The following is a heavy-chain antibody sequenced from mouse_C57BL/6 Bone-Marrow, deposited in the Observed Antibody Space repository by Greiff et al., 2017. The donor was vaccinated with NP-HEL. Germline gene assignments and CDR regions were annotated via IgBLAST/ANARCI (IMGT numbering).Heavy chain of an antibody. V-gene: IGHV5-16*01. Sequence: EVQLQESEGGLVQPGSSMKLSCTASGFTFSDYYMAWVRQVPEKGLEWVANINYDGSSTYYLDSLKSRFIISRDNAKNILYLQMSSLKSEDTATYYCARVYSNYGGMDYWGQGTSVTVSS. CDR3: ARVYSNYGGMDY. CDR2: INYDGSST. J-gene: IGHJ4*01. CDR1: GFTFSDYY. D-gene: IGHD2-5*01.